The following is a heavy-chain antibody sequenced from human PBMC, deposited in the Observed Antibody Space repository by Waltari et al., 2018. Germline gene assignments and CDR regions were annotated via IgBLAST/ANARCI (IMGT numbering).Heavy chain of an antibody. J-gene: IGHJ4*02. V-gene: IGHV3-11*06. CDR3: ARGRDEYNPQPFDY. Sequence: QVQLVESGGGLVEPGGSLRLSCAGSGFSFNDHYMSWVRQAQGKGLEWVSFMSPSRTYTNSADSVKGRFTISRDNARNSLFLQMNSLRPEDTAVYYCARGRDEYNPQPFDYWGQGTLVTVSS. CDR1: GFSFNDHY. CDR2: MSPSRTYT. D-gene: IGHD1-1*01.